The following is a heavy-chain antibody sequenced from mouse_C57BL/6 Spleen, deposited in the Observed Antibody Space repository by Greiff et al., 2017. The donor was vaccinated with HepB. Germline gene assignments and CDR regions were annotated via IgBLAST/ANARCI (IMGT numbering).Heavy chain of an antibody. Sequence: QVQLQQSGAELVRPGASVTLSCKASGYTFTDYEMHWVKQTPVHGLEWIGAIDPETGGTAYNQKFKGKAILTADKSSSTAYMELRSLTSEDSAVYYCTRKVAQAHYFDYWGQGTTLTVSS. D-gene: IGHD1-3*01. CDR2: IDPETGGT. CDR1: GYTFTDYE. CDR3: TRKVAQAHYFDY. V-gene: IGHV1-15*01. J-gene: IGHJ2*01.